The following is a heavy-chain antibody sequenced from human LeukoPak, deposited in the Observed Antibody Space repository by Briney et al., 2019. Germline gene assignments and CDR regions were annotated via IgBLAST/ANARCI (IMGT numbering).Heavy chain of an antibody. Sequence: PSETLSLTCTVSGYSISSGYYWGWIRQPPGKGLEWIGSIYHSGSTYYNPSLKSRVTISVDTSKNQFSLKLSSVTAADTAVYYCAGVGGLNVFDYWGQGTLVTVSS. V-gene: IGHV4-38-2*02. J-gene: IGHJ4*02. CDR2: IYHSGST. D-gene: IGHD3-10*01. CDR1: GYSISSGYY. CDR3: AGVGGLNVFDY.